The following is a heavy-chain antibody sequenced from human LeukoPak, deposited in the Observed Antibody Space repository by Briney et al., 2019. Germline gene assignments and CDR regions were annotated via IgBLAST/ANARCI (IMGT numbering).Heavy chain of an antibody. Sequence: GESLKISCKGSGYSFPSYWIAWVRQMPGKGLEWMGIMYPGDSDTRYSPSFQGQVTTSADKSISTAYLQWSSLKASDTAMYYCARGVNYNDRSGYDYWGQGTLVTVSS. J-gene: IGHJ4*02. CDR1: GYSFPSYW. CDR2: MYPGDSDT. CDR3: ARGVNYNDRSGYDY. V-gene: IGHV5-51*01. D-gene: IGHD3-22*01.